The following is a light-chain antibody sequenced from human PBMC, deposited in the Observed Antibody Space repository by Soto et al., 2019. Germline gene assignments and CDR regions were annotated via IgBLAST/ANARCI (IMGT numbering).Light chain of an antibody. CDR1: SSDIGNYNY. CDR3: SSYTSTSTYL. J-gene: IGLJ1*01. Sequence: QAALTQPDSVPGSPGQSVAISCTAASSDIGNYNYVSWYQQRPGKVPKLIIHDVSDRPSGVSDRFSGSKSGNTASLTISGHQPEDEADYYCSSYTSTSTYLFGTGTKVTVL. CDR2: DVS. V-gene: IGLV2-14*03.